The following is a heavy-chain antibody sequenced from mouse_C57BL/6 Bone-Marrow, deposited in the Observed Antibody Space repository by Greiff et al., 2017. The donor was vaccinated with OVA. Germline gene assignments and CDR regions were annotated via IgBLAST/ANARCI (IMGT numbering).Heavy chain of an antibody. J-gene: IGHJ2*01. CDR3: ARHGDYGSFIDY. CDR2: ISSGGSYT. V-gene: IGHV5-6*01. CDR1: GFTFSSYG. D-gene: IGHD1-1*01. Sequence: EVKLVESGGDLVKPGGSLKLSCAASGFTFSSYGMSWVRQTPDKRLEWVATISSGGSYTYYPDSVKGRFTISRDNAKNTQYLQLSSVKSEDTAMYYCARHGDYGSFIDYWGQGTTLTVSS.